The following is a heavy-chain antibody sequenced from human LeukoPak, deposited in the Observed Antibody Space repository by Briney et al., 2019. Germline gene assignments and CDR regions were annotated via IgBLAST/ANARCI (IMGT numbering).Heavy chain of an antibody. CDR3: AKDGGRYRFDF. Sequence: GGSLRLSCTAPGFPFNAYNIHWIRQAPGRGLEWVSFIRNDETEIHYADFAKGRFTISRDKSKNSLYLQMNSLRPDDTALYYCAKDGGRYRFDFWGQGTMVTVSS. J-gene: IGHJ4*02. D-gene: IGHD3-16*02. V-gene: IGHV3-30*02. CDR1: GFPFNAYN. CDR2: IRNDETEI.